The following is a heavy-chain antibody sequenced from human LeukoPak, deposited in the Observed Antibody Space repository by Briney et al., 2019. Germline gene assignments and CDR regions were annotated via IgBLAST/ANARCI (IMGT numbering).Heavy chain of an antibody. CDR3: ARTSRHFYGSGSNLTPWPADMDV. CDR1: GGSINSYY. CDR2: IYYSGST. V-gene: IGHV4-59*01. J-gene: IGHJ6*02. D-gene: IGHD3-10*01. Sequence: SETLSLTCTVSGGSINSYYWTWIRQPPGKGLEWIGYIYYSGSTHYNPSLNSRVTISMDTSKNHFSLKLSSVTAADMAIYYCARTSRHFYGSGSNLTPWPADMDVWGQGTKVTVSS.